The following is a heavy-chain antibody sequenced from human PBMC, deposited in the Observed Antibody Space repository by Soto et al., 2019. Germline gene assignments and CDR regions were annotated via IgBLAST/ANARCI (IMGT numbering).Heavy chain of an antibody. CDR1: GFTFSDYY. CDR3: XXXXXXXXXXPXYGMDV. CDR2: ISSGGSFI. J-gene: IGHJ6*02. V-gene: IGHV3-11*01. Sequence: QVQLVESGGGLVKPGGSLRLSCAASGFTFSDYYMSWIRQAPGKGLEYISYISSGGSFIYYADSVKGRFTISRDTAKTSLYLQMNSXXXXXXXXXXXXXXXXXXXXXPXYGMDVWGQGTTVTVXS.